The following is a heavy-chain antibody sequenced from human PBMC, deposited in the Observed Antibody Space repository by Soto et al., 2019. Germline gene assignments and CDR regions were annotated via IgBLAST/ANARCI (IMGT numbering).Heavy chain of an antibody. CDR1: EFTFSSYG. V-gene: IGHV3-33*01. CDR3: AREDYGSGSFDY. CDR2: IWYDGSNK. D-gene: IGHD3-10*01. Sequence: QVQLVKSGGGVVQPGRSLRLSCAASEFTFSSYGMHWVRQAPGKGLEWVAVIWYDGSNKYYADSVKGRFTISRDNSKNTLYLQMNSLRAEDTAVYYCAREDYGSGSFDYWGQGTLVTVSS. J-gene: IGHJ4*02.